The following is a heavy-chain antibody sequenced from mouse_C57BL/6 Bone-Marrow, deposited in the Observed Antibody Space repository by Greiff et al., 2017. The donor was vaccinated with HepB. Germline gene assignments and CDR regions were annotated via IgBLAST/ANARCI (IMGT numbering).Heavy chain of an antibody. CDR2: ISNLAYSI. CDR3: ARHNYGSGYWYFDV. J-gene: IGHJ1*03. D-gene: IGHD1-1*01. V-gene: IGHV5-15*01. Sequence: EVQGVESGGGLVQPGGSLKLSCAASGFTFSDYGMAWVRQAPRKGPEWVAFISNLAYSIYYADTVTGRFTISRENAKNTLYLEMSSLRSEETAMYYCARHNYGSGYWYFDVWGTGTTVTVSS. CDR1: GFTFSDYG.